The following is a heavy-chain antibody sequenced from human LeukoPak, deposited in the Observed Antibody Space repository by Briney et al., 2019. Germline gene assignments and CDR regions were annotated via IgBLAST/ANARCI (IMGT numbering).Heavy chain of an antibody. D-gene: IGHD1-26*01. CDR3: ARSSGTYDWFDL. V-gene: IGHV3-21*01. CDR1: GFTFNNYN. J-gene: IGHJ5*02. CDR2: ISGSTSYV. Sequence: PGGSLRLSCAASGFTFNNYNINWVRQPPGKGLEWVSSISGSTSYVYYADSVKGRFTISRDDAKNSLYLQMNNLRVEDTAMYYCARSSGTYDWFDLWGQGTLVTVSS.